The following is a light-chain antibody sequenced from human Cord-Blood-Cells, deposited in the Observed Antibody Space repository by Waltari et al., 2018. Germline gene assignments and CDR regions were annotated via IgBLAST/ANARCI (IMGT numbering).Light chain of an antibody. CDR1: QGISSA. V-gene: IGKV1-13*02. J-gene: IGKJ4*01. CDR3: QQFNSYPLT. Sequence: AIQLTQSPSSLSASVGDRVTITCRASQGISSALPWYQQKPGKAPKLLIYAASSLESGVPSRFSGSGSVTDFTLTISSLQPEDFATYYCQQFNSYPLTFGGGTKVEIK. CDR2: AAS.